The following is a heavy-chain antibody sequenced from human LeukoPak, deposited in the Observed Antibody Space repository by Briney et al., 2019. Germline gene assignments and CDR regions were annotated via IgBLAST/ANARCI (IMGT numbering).Heavy chain of an antibody. CDR2: IIPIFGTA. CDR3: ARRDAYYYDSSGYPSPYYYGMDV. D-gene: IGHD3-22*01. Sequence: ASVKVSCKASGGTFSSYAISWVRQAPGQGLEWMGGIIPIFGTANYAQKFQGRVTITADESTSTAYMELSSLRSEDTAVYYCARRDAYYYDSSGYPSPYYYGMDVWGQGTTVTVSS. V-gene: IGHV1-69*13. CDR1: GGTFSSYA. J-gene: IGHJ6*02.